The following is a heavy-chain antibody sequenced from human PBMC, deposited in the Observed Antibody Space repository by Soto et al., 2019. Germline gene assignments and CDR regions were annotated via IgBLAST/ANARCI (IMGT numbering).Heavy chain of an antibody. D-gene: IGHD1-1*01. V-gene: IGHV3-11*01. CDR3: GSGEGTCYFDY. J-gene: IGHJ4*02. Sequence: QVQLVESGGGLVKPGGSLRLSCAASGFTFSDYYMSWIRQAPGKGLEWVSYISSSGSTIYYADSVKGRFTISRDNAKNSLYLKMNSLRAEDRAGDYCGSGEGTCYFDYWGQGTLVTVSS. CDR1: GFTFSDYY. CDR2: ISSSGSTI.